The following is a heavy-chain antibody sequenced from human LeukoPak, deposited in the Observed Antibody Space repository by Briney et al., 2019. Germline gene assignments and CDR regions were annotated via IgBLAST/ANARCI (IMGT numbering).Heavy chain of an antibody. CDR2: VYYSGST. Sequence: SETLSLTCTVSGGSISSSIYYWSWIRQPPGKGLEWIGYVYYSGSTNYNPSLKSRVTISVDTSKNQFSLKLSSVTAADTAVYYCARRGPPGIVGATSYFDYWGQGTLVTVSS. CDR3: ARRGPPGIVGATSYFDY. CDR1: GGSISSSIYY. J-gene: IGHJ4*02. D-gene: IGHD1-26*01. V-gene: IGHV4-61*05.